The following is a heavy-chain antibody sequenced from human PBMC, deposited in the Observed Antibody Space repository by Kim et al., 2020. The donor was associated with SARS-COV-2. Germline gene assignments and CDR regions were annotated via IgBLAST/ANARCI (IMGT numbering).Heavy chain of an antibody. CDR3: ARHPGTTSLNMVRGRLQVDYYYYGMDV. Sequence: GESLKISCKASGYSFTSYWIAWVRQMPGKGLKWMGIINPGDSDVRYSPSFEGQVTISGDKSISTAFLQWNSLKASDTAVYYCARHPGTTSLNMVRGRLQVDYYYYGMDVWGQGTTVTVSS. CDR1: GYSFTSYW. CDR2: INPGDSDV. D-gene: IGHD3-10*01. J-gene: IGHJ6*02. V-gene: IGHV5-51*01.